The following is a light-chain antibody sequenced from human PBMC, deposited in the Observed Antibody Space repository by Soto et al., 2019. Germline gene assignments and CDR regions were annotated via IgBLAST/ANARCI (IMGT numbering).Light chain of an antibody. V-gene: IGKV3-20*01. J-gene: IGKJ3*01. Sequence: EIVLTQSPGTLSLSPGERATLSCTASQSVTSSCLAWYQRRPGRAPRLLIHTTSIRATDIPDRFSGSGSGTAFTLTISRLEPEDSGVYYCQQCGGSPLFSFGPGTRVDI. CDR2: TTS. CDR3: QQCGGSPLFS. CDR1: QSVTSSC.